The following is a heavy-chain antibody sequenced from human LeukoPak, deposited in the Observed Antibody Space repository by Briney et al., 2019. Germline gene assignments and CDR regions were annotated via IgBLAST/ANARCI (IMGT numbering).Heavy chain of an antibody. CDR3: AKDFHSPGYYFDY. D-gene: IGHD3-10*01. CDR2: ISGSGGTT. CDR1: GFTFSSYW. V-gene: IGHV3-23*01. Sequence: GGSLRLSCAASGFTFSSYWMSWVRQAPGKGLEWVSAISGSGGTTYYADSVKGRFTISRDNSKNTLYLQMNSLRAEDTAVYYCAKDFHSPGYYFDYWGQGTLVTVSS. J-gene: IGHJ4*02.